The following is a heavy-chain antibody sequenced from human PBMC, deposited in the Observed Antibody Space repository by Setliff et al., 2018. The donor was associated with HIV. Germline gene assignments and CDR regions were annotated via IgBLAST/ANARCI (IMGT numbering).Heavy chain of an antibody. CDR3: ARRGNLLEGRQLDS. D-gene: IGHD1-1*01. V-gene: IGHV3-23*01. CDR1: EFTFSNHV. J-gene: IGHJ4*02. Sequence: GESLKISCAASEFTFSNHVMNWVRQAPGKGLEWVSAISTSGGAADYADSVKGRFTISRDNSRNTLYLQMNSLRAEDTALYFCARRGNLLEGRQLDSWGQGTLVTVSS. CDR2: ISTSGGAA.